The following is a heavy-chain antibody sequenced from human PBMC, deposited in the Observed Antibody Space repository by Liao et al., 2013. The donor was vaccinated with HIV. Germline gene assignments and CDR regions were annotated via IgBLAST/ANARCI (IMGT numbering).Heavy chain of an antibody. CDR1: GGSISSGSYY. Sequence: QVQLQESGPGLVKPSQTLSLTCTVSGGSISSGSYYWSWIRQPAGKGLEWIGRIYTSGSTNYNPSLKSRVTISVDTSKNQFSLKLSSVTAADTAVYYCARAVSPRSGEIDYWGQGTLVTVSS. V-gene: IGHV4-61*02. J-gene: IGHJ4*02. D-gene: IGHD7-27*01. CDR3: ARAVSPRSGEIDY. CDR2: IYTSGST.